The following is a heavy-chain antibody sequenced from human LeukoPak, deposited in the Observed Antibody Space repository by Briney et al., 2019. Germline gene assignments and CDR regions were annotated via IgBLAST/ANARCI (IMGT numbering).Heavy chain of an antibody. CDR1: GFTFSSYA. J-gene: IGHJ4*02. D-gene: IGHD6-19*01. CDR2: IKSKTDGGTT. Sequence: GGSLSLSCAASGFTFSSYAMSWVRQAPGKGLEWVGRIKSKTDGGTTDYAPPVKDTFNISREHSKDTLYLQTNSLKTDDTAVNYCTTRRYSSGWYYFDYWGQGTLVTVSS. CDR3: TTRRYSSGWYYFDY. V-gene: IGHV3-15*01.